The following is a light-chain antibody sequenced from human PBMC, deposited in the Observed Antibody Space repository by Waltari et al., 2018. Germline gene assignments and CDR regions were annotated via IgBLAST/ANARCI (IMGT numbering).Light chain of an antibody. Sequence: DIQMTQSPSSLSASVGDRVTITCRASRSINIYLNWYQQKVGKDPKLLIYAASTLQSGVPSRFSGSGSGTEFTLTISSLQPEDFATYYCQQHYDAPPYTFGQGTKLEIK. CDR3: QQHYDAPPYT. CDR1: RSINIY. CDR2: AAS. J-gene: IGKJ2*01. V-gene: IGKV1-39*01.